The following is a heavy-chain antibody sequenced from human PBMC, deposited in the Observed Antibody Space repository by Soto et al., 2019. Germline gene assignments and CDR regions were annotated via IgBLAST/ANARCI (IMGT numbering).Heavy chain of an antibody. CDR3: AKSGDYSSIWYDDYTRDMDV. V-gene: IGHV3-21*01. Sequence: GGSLRLSCAASGFTFSSYSMNWVRQAPGKGLEWVSSISSSSSYIYYADSVKGRFTISRDNAKNTLYLQMNSLRAEDTAVYYCAKSGDYSSIWYDDYTRDMDVWGQGTTFTVSS. CDR2: ISSSSSYI. J-gene: IGHJ6*02. CDR1: GFTFSSYS. D-gene: IGHD6-13*01.